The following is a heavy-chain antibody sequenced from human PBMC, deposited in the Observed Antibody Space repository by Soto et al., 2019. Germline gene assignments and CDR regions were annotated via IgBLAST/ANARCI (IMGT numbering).Heavy chain of an antibody. J-gene: IGHJ5*02. V-gene: IGHV4-4*07. CDR1: GGSISSYS. Sequence: QVELQESGPGLVKPSETLSLTCTVSGGSISSYSWSWIRQPAWKGLEWIGRIYSGGNTNFNPSLKSRVTMSVDTSKNQFYLNLKYVTAADTAIYYCAKVNYGSGTFPAWGQGTLVTVSS. CDR3: AKVNYGSGTFPA. D-gene: IGHD3-10*01. CDR2: IYSGGNT.